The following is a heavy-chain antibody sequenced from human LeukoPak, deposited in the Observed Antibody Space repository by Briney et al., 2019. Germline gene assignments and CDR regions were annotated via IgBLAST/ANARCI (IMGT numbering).Heavy chain of an antibody. V-gene: IGHV4-59*01. CDR3: AGTYRYNYYYYMDV. J-gene: IGHJ6*03. CDR1: GGSISSYY. CDR2: IDYSGST. D-gene: IGHD1-1*01. Sequence: PSETLSLTCTVSGGSISSYYWSWIRQPPGKGLEWIGYIDYSGSTNYNPSLKSRVTISVDTCKNQFSLKLSSVTAADTAVCYCAGTYRYNYYYYMDVWGKGTTVTISS.